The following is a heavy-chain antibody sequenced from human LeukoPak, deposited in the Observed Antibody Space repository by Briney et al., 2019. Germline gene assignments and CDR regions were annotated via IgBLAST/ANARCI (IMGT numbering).Heavy chain of an antibody. CDR2: IHNSGST. CDR1: GDSLSSSVHY. CDR3: ARRAREGYPHFDY. D-gene: IGHD5-24*01. V-gene: IGHV4-39*01. J-gene: IGHJ4*02. Sequence: PSETLSLTCSVSGDSLSSSVHYWGWIRQPPGKGLEWIGLIHNSGSTYYNSSLKSRVTISVDTSKNVVSLKLSSVTAADTAVFYCARRAREGYPHFDYWGQGTLVTVSS.